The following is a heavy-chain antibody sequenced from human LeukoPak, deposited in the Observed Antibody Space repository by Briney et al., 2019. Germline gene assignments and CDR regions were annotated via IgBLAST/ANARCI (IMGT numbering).Heavy chain of an antibody. CDR1: GGSISSYY. CDR3: ARDGDSYYYDSSGYDY. V-gene: IGHV4-4*07. Sequence: SETLSLTCTVSGGSISSYYWSWIRQPAGKGLEWTGRIYTSGSTNYNPSLKSRVTISVDKSKNQFSLKLSSVTAADTAVYYCARDGDSYYYDSSGYDYWGQGTLVTVSS. CDR2: IYTSGST. J-gene: IGHJ4*02. D-gene: IGHD3-22*01.